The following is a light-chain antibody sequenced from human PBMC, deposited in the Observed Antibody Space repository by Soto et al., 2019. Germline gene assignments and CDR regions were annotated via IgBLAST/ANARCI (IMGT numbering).Light chain of an antibody. Sequence: QAVLTQPASVSGSPGQSITIYCTGSTSDVGAYNYVSWYKHHPGQAPQLMIYEVSNRPSGVSNRFSGSKSGNTASLTISGLQADDEGDYYCSSKTSSSSPFVFGTGTKLTVL. CDR3: SSKTSSSSPFV. J-gene: IGLJ1*01. CDR2: EVS. V-gene: IGLV2-14*01. CDR1: TSDVGAYNY.